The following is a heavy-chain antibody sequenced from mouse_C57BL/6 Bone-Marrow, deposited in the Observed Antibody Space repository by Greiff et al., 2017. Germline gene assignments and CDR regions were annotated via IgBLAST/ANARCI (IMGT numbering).Heavy chain of an antibody. CDR3: TREGLRRYYFDY. D-gene: IGHD2-2*01. V-gene: IGHV5-9-1*02. J-gene: IGHJ2*01. Sequence: EVQLQESGEGLVKPGGSLKLSCAASGFTFSSYAMSWVRQTPEKRLEWVAYISSGGDYIYYADTVKGRFTISRDNARNTLYLQMSSLKSEDTAMYYCTREGLRRYYFDYWGQGTTLTVSS. CDR1: GFTFSSYA. CDR2: ISSGGDYI.